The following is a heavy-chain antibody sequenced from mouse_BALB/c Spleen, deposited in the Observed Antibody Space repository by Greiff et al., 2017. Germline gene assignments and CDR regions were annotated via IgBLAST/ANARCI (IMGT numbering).Heavy chain of an antibody. CDR2: ISSGGSYT. CDR3: ARPVITNDRYYFDY. Sequence: EVKVVESGGDLVKPGGSLKLSCAASGFTFSSYGMSWVRQTPDKRLEWVATISSGGSYTYYPDSVKGRFTISRDNAKNTLYLQMSSLKSEDTAMYYCARPVITNDRYYFDYWGQGTTLTVSS. J-gene: IGHJ2*01. D-gene: IGHD1-1*01. V-gene: IGHV5-6*01. CDR1: GFTFSSYG.